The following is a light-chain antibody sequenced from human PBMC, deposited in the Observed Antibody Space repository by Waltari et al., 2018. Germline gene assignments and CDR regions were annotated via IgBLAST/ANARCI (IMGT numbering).Light chain of an antibody. Sequence: DIQVTQSPSSLSAAVGDRVSITCRASQSIGNYLNWYQQKPGKAPKLLLYSASSLQSGVPSSSSGSGSGKDFTLTITSLQPEDFAIYYCQETYSSPPSTFGQGTKVESK. V-gene: IGKV1-39*01. J-gene: IGKJ1*01. CDR2: SAS. CDR3: QETYSSPPST. CDR1: QSIGNY.